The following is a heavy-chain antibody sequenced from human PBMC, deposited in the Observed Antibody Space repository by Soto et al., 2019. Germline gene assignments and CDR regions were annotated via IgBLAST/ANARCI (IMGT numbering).Heavy chain of an antibody. CDR3: ARDQFPRVGSSVGPADGWFDP. CDR2: IRPFLGIS. Sequence: QVHLVQSGAEVKKPGSSVKVSCKASGGTFSSYTISWVRQAPGQGLEWMGRIRPFLGISNYGQKLRGSVTINAAESTNTAYMELSSMKSEDTAVYYGARDQFPRVGSSVGPADGWFDPWGKGPMVTVDS. D-gene: IGHD1-26*01. J-gene: IGHJ5*02. V-gene: IGHV1-69*08. CDR1: GGTFSSYT.